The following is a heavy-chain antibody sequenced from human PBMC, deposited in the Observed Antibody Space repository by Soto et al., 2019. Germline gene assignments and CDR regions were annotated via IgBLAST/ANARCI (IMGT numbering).Heavy chain of an antibody. CDR1: GCTFTGYY. D-gene: IGHD6-19*01. V-gene: IGHV1-2*02. CDR2: INPNSGDS. CDR3: ARREQWLENFDF. J-gene: IGHJ4*02. Sequence: ASVKVSCKTSGCTFTGYYLHWIRQAPGQGLVWMGWINPNSGDSNYSQEFQGRVTMTSDTSITTAYMQLTRLRSDDTAVYYCARREQWLENFDFWGQGTLVTVSS.